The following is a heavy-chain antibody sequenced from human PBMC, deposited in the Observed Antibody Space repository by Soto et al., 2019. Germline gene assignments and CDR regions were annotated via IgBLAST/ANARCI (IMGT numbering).Heavy chain of an antibody. CDR3: ASTYDILTGYYIRPHGMHV. D-gene: IGHD3-9*01. CDR1: GFTVSSNY. V-gene: IGHV3-53*02. J-gene: IGHJ6*02. Sequence: EVQLVETGGGLIQPGGSLRLSCAASGFTVSSNYMSWVRQAPGKGLEWVSVIYSGGSTYYADSVKGRYTISRDNSKNTLYLQMNSLRAEDTAVYYCASTYDILTGYYIRPHGMHVWGQGTTVTVSS. CDR2: IYSGGST.